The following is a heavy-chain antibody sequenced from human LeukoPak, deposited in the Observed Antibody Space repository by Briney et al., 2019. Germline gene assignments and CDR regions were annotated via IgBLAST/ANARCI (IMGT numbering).Heavy chain of an antibody. J-gene: IGHJ4*02. CDR2: LSYTGET. Sequence: SETLSLTCLVSGASVSSSHWNWIRQLPGKGLEWIGCLSYTGETDYNPSLTSRVTISLDTSKNQVSLKLKSLTAADTAVYYCSEGYFEPFDHWGQGISVTVSS. V-gene: IGHV4-59*02. CDR1: GASVSSSH. D-gene: IGHD5-24*01. CDR3: SEGYFEPFDH.